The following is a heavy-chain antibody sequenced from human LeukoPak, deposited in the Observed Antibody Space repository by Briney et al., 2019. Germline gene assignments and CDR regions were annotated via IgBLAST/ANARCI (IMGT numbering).Heavy chain of an antibody. V-gene: IGHV3-33*01. D-gene: IGHD2-21*01. CDR2: IRYDGSKQ. CDR1: GFTFSNYG. CDR3: ARTGDTERCEY. Sequence: GRSLRLSCAASGFTFSNYGMHWVRQAPGKGLEWVALIRYDGSKQDYADSVKGRFTISRDNSKNTLHLQMNSLRAEDTAVYYCARTGDTERCEYWGQGTLVTVSS. J-gene: IGHJ4*02.